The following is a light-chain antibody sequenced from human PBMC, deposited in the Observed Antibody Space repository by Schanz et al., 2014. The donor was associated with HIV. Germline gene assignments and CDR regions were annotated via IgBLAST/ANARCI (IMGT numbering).Light chain of an antibody. Sequence: EIVLTQSPATLSLSPGERATLSCRASQSVSNNLAWYQQKPGQAPRLLIYGASNRATGIPARFSGSGSGTDFRLTISRLEPEDFAVFYCQHYGSSPLYTFGQGTKLDIK. CDR2: GAS. CDR3: QHYGSSPLYT. V-gene: IGKV3-20*01. CDR1: QSVSNN. J-gene: IGKJ2*01.